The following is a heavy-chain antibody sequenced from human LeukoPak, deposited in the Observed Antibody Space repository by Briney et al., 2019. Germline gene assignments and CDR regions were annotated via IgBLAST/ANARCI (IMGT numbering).Heavy chain of an antibody. D-gene: IGHD3-10*01. CDR2: ISYDGGNK. V-gene: IGHV3-30*18. CDR3: AKVFEVRGARRPKDY. Sequence: GGSLTLSCAASGFTFSDYGMHWVRQAPGKGLEWVALISYDGGNKFYADSVRDRFTISRDNSKNTLFLQMNSLRIEDTAVYYCAKVFEVRGARRPKDYWGQGTLVIVSS. CDR1: GFTFSDYG. J-gene: IGHJ4*02.